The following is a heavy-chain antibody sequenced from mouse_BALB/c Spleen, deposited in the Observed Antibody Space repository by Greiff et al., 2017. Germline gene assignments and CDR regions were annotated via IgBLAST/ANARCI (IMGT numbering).Heavy chain of an antibody. J-gene: IGHJ4*01. CDR1: GYTFTTYP. CDR2: FHPYNDDT. V-gene: IGHV1-47*01. CDR3: ARGVFYAMDY. Sequence: QVQLKESGAELVKPGASVKTSCKAFGYTFTTYPIEWMKQNHGKSLEWIGNFHPYNDDTKYNEKFKGKAKLTVEKSSSTVYLELSRLTSDDSAVYYCARGVFYAMDYWGQGTSVTVSS.